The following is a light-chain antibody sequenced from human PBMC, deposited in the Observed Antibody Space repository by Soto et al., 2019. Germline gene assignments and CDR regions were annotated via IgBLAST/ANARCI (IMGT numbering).Light chain of an antibody. Sequence: QSALTQPASVSGSPGQSITISCTGTSSDVGSYNLVSWYQHHPGKAPKLMIFEVSKRPSGVSNRFSGSKSGNTASLTISGLQAEDEAEYSCCSYAGTYVFGTGTKVTVL. CDR2: EVS. V-gene: IGLV2-23*02. CDR3: CSYAGTYV. J-gene: IGLJ1*01. CDR1: SSDVGSYNL.